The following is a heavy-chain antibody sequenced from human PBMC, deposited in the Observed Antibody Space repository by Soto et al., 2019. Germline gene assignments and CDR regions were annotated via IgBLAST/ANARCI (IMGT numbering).Heavy chain of an antibody. Sequence: GGSLRLSCAASGFTFNDHYMSWIRQAPGKGLEWVAFISSSGTTVYYADSVKGRFAISRDNANKSLHLQMDRLSVEDTAVYFCARDAHSDSSGYYTYWLDSWGQGAMVTVSS. CDR2: ISSSGTTV. J-gene: IGHJ5*01. V-gene: IGHV3-11*01. CDR3: ARDAHSDSSGYYTYWLDS. CDR1: GFTFNDHY. D-gene: IGHD3-22*01.